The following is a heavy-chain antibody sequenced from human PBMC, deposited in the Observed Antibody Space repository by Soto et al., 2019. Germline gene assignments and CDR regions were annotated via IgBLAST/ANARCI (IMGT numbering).Heavy chain of an antibody. V-gene: IGHV3-30-3*01. CDR2: ISYDGSNK. D-gene: IGHD4-17*01. J-gene: IGHJ4*02. CDR3: AREMTTVTFRTHTLDY. Sequence: GGSLRLSCAASGFTFSSYAMHWVRQAPGKGREWVAVISYDGSNKYYADSVKGRFTISRDNSKNTLYLQMNSLRAEDTAVYYCAREMTTVTFRTHTLDYWGQGTLVTVSS. CDR1: GFTFSSYA.